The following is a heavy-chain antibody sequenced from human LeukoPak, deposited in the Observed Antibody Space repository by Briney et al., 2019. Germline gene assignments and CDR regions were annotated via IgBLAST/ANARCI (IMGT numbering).Heavy chain of an antibody. J-gene: IGHJ6*03. V-gene: IGHV4-39*07. CDR3: ARDQSSSSHYYYYYMDV. Sequence: SETLSLTCTVSGGSISSSSYYWGWIRQPPGKGLEWIGSIYYSGSTYYNPSLKSRVTISVDTSKNQFSLKLSPVTAADTAVYYCARDQSSSSHYYYYYMDVWGKGTTVTVSS. CDR2: IYYSGST. CDR1: GGSISSSSYY. D-gene: IGHD6-6*01.